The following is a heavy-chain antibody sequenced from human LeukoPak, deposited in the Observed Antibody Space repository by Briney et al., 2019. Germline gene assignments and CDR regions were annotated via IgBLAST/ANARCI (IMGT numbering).Heavy chain of an antibody. Sequence: GGSLRLSCAASGFTFSSYAMSWVRQAPGKGLEWVSAISGSGGSTYYAESVKGRFTISRDNSKNTLYLQMTSLRAEDTAVYYCAKVRKIQLWLPRDAFDIWGQGTMVTVSS. CDR3: AKVRKIQLWLPRDAFDI. CDR1: GFTFSSYA. CDR2: ISGSGGST. J-gene: IGHJ3*02. D-gene: IGHD5-18*01. V-gene: IGHV3-23*01.